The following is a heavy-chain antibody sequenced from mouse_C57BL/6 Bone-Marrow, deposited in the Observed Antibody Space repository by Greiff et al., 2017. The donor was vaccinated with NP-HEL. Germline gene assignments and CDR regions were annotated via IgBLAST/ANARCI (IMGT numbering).Heavy chain of an antibody. J-gene: IGHJ2*01. Sequence: QVQLKQPGAELVMPGASVKLSCKASGYTFTSYWMHWVKQRPGQGLEWIGEIDPSDSYTNYNQKFKGKSTLTVDKSSSTAYMQLSSLTSEDSAVYYCARDPYYYYGSSYYFDYWGQGTTLTVSS. D-gene: IGHD1-1*01. CDR1: GYTFTSYW. CDR2: IDPSDSYT. V-gene: IGHV1-69*01. CDR3: ARDPYYYYGSSYYFDY.